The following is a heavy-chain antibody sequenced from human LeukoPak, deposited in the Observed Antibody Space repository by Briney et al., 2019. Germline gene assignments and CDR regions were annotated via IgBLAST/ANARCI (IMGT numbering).Heavy chain of an antibody. CDR2: ISYDGSNK. D-gene: IGHD3-10*01. V-gene: IGHV3-30*04. CDR1: GFTFSSYA. Sequence: GGSLRLSCAASGFTFSSYAMHWVRQAPGKGLEWVAVISYDGSNKYYADSVKGRFTISRDNSKKTLYLQMNSLRAEDTAVYYCARDHSMVRGVIITLYWFDPWGQGTLVTVSS. J-gene: IGHJ5*02. CDR3: ARDHSMVRGVIITLYWFDP.